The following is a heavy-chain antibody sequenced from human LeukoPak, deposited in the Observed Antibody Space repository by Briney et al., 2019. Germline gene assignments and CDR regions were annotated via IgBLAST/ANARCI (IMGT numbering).Heavy chain of an antibody. CDR1: GGSISSYY. J-gene: IGHJ3*02. D-gene: IGHD3-22*01. Sequence: PSETLSLTCTVSGGSISSYYWSWIRQPPGKGLEWIGYIYYSGSTNYNPSLKSRVTISVDTSKNQFSLKLSSVTAADTAVYYCARGVSGYYLDAFDIWGQGTMVTVSS. CDR3: ARGVSGYYLDAFDI. V-gene: IGHV4-59*01. CDR2: IYYSGST.